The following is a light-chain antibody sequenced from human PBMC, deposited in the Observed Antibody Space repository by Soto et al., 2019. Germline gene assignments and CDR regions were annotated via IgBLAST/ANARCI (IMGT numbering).Light chain of an antibody. J-gene: IGKJ1*01. CDR2: GAS. CDR1: QSVSSSY. CDR3: QQYGSSPWT. V-gene: IGKV3-20*01. Sequence: EIMMTQSPVTLSVSPGERATLSCRASQSVSSSYLAWYQQKPGQAPRLLIYGASSRATGIPDRFSGSGSGTDFTLTISRLEPEDFAVYYCQQYGSSPWTFGQGTKVDIK.